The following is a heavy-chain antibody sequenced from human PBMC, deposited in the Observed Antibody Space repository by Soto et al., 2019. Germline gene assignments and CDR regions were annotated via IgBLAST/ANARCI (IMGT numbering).Heavy chain of an antibody. CDR3: ARDSVGSSWYYFDY. V-gene: IGHV3-30-3*01. J-gene: IGHJ4*02. CDR2: ISYDGSNK. D-gene: IGHD6-13*01. Sequence: GGSLRLSCAASGFTFSSYAMHWVRQAPGKGLEWVAVISYDGSNKYYADSVKGRFTISRDNSKNTLYLQMNSLRAEDTAVYYCARDSVGSSWYYFDYWGQGTLVTVSS. CDR1: GFTFSSYA.